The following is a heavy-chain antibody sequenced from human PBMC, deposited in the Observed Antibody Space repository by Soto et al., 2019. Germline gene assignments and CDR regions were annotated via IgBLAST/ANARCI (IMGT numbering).Heavy chain of an antibody. J-gene: IGHJ4*02. CDR2: INPNSGGT. V-gene: IGHV1-2*02. CDR3: AREPATAKPEGVDF. CDR1: GYTFSDYY. D-gene: IGHD1-1*01. Sequence: ASVKGYCKASGYTFSDYYIHWVRKAPGQGLEWMGWINPNSGGTKYAPKFQGGVTMTRDTSITTAYMELSRLRSGDTAVYYCAREPATAKPEGVDFWGQGTLVTVSS.